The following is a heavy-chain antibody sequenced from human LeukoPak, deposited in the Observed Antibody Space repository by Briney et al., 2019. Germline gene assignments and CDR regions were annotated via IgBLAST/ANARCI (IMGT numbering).Heavy chain of an antibody. CDR2: INSDGTIT. CDR3: ARDAVDTANAV. J-gene: IGHJ6*02. Sequence: GGSLRLSCAASGFTFTTYWMHWVRQAPGKLLVWVSHINSDGTITSYADSVKGRFTISRDNAKNTLYLQMNSLRAEETAVCYCARDAVDTANAVWGQGTTVTVSS. CDR1: GFTFTTYW. V-gene: IGHV3-74*01. D-gene: IGHD5-18*01.